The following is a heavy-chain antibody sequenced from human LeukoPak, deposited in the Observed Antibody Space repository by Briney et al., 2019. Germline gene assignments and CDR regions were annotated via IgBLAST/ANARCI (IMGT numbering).Heavy chain of an antibody. Sequence: ASVKVSCKASGYTFTGYYMHWVRQAPGQGLEWMGWINPNSGGTNYAQKFQGWVTMTRDTSISTAYMELSRLRSDDTAVYYCARSTLNSSGYRVKVGLDYWGQGTLVTVSS. CDR3: ARSTLNSSGYRVKVGLDY. D-gene: IGHD3-22*01. CDR2: INPNSGGT. V-gene: IGHV1-2*04. J-gene: IGHJ4*02. CDR1: GYTFTGYY.